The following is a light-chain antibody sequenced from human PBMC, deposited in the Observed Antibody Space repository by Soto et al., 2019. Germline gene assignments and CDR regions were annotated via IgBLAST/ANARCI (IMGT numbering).Light chain of an antibody. CDR2: LNSDGSH. CDR3: QTWGAGIRV. J-gene: IGLJ3*02. Sequence: QAVVTQSPSASASLGASVKLTCTLSSGHSSSAIAWHQQRPEKGPRFLMRLNSDGSHSKGDGIPDRFSGSSSGAERYLTISSLQSEYEADYYCQTWGAGIRVFGGGTKLTVL. CDR1: SGHSSSA. V-gene: IGLV4-69*01.